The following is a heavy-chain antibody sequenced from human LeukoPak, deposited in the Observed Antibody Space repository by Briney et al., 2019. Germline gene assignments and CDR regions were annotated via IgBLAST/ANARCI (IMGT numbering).Heavy chain of an antibody. V-gene: IGHV3-30-3*01. CDR2: ISYDGSNQ. CDR3: ARPPDGGTATRRRFDY. J-gene: IGHJ4*02. Sequence: PGGSLRLSCAASGFTFSNFTMHWVRQAPGKGLEWVAVISYDGSNQFYADSVKGRFTISRDSSKNTLYLQMNGLRAEDTAVYYCARPPDGGTATRRRFDYWGQGTLVTVSS. CDR1: GFTFSNFT. D-gene: IGHD2-15*01.